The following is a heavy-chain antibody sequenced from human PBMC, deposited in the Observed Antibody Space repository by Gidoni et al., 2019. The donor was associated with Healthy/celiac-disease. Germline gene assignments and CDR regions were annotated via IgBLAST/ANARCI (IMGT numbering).Heavy chain of an antibody. CDR2: IKQDGSEK. CDR3: ARDTHYYDSSGYYLALDY. Sequence: EVQLVESGGGLVQPGGSLRLSCAASGFTFSSPWMSWVRQAPGKGLEWVANIKQDGSEKYYVDSVKGRFTISRDNAKNSLYLQMNSLRAEDTAVYYCARDTHYYDSSGYYLALDYWGQGTLVTVSS. J-gene: IGHJ4*02. D-gene: IGHD3-22*01. V-gene: IGHV3-7*01. CDR1: GFTFSSPW.